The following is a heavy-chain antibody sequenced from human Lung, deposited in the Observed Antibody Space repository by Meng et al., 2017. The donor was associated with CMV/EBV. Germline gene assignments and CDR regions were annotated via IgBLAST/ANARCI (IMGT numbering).Heavy chain of an antibody. CDR2: ISYDGSKN. J-gene: IGHJ5*02. CDR1: TFGSYG. Sequence: TFGSYGCNWVRQAPGKGLEWVAGISYDGSKNFYADSVKGRFIISRDNSNSKLFLQMNNLRSEDTAMYYCARDRGDRRGSYVRNWFDPWGQGTLVTVSS. V-gene: IGHV3-30*04. CDR3: ARDRGDRRGSYVRNWFDP. D-gene: IGHD3-10*01.